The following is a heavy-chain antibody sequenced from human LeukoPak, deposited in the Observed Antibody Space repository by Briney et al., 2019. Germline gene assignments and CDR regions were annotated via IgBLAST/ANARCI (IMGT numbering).Heavy chain of an antibody. CDR3: ARDGELRYFDWFGTTPNQQNWFDP. CDR1: GYTFTSYY. D-gene: IGHD3-9*01. V-gene: IGHV1-18*04. CDR2: ISAYNGNT. Sequence: GASVKVSCKASGYTFTSYYMHWVRQAPGQGLEWMGWISAYNGNTNYAQKLQGRVTMTTDTSTSTAYMELRSLRSDDTAVYYCARDGELRYFDWFGTTPNQQNWFDPWGQGTLVTVSS. J-gene: IGHJ5*02.